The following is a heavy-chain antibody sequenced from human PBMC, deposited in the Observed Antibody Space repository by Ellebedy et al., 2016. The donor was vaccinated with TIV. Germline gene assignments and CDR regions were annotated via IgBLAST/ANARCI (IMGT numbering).Heavy chain of an antibody. V-gene: IGHV1-2*02. D-gene: IGHD3-10*01. CDR3: ARGPYGSGSSYYFDY. J-gene: IGHJ4*02. CDR1: GYTFTGYY. CDR2: INPNSGGT. Sequence: ASVKVSCXASGYTFTGYYMHWVRQAPGQGLEWMGWINPNSGGTNYAQKFQGRVTMTRDTSISTAYMELSRLRSDDTAVYYCARGPYGSGSSYYFDYWGQGTLVTVSS.